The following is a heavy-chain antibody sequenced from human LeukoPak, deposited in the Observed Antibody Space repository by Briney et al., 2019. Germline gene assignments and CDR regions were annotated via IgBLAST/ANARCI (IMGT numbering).Heavy chain of an antibody. CDR1: GFIFSSYG. J-gene: IGHJ4*02. CDR3: ARGTGDCDY. Sequence: GGSLRLSCAASGFIFSSYGMRWVRQAPGKGLEWVAVIWYDGSNKYYADSVKGRFTISRDNSKNTLYLQMNSLRAEDTAVYYCARGTGDCDYWGQGTLVTVSS. D-gene: IGHD7-27*01. CDR2: IWYDGSNK. V-gene: IGHV3-33*01.